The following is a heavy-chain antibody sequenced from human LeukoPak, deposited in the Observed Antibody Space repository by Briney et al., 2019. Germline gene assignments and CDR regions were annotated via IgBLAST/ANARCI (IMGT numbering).Heavy chain of an antibody. CDR2: IYHSGST. CDR3: VREVRRRIVGATRYFDY. J-gene: IGHJ4*02. Sequence: SGTLSLTCAVSGGSISSSNWWSWVRQPPGKGLEWIGEIYHSGSTNYNPSLKSRVTISVDKSKNQFSLKLSSVTAADTAVYYCVREVRRRIVGATRYFDYWGQGTLVTVSP. CDR1: GGSISSSNW. D-gene: IGHD1-26*01. V-gene: IGHV4-4*02.